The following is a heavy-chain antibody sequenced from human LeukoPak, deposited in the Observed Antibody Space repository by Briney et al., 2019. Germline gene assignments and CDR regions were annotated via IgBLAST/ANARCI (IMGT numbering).Heavy chain of an antibody. CDR1: GFTFSTYA. D-gene: IGHD1-26*01. J-gene: IGHJ4*02. V-gene: IGHV3-23*01. Sequence: GGSLRLSCAASGFTFSTYAMSWVRQAPGKGLEWVSGISGSGGSTYYVGSVKGRFTISRDNSKNTLSLQMNSLRAEDTAVCYCAKVMSGSGNYYFDYWGQGTLVTVSS. CDR2: ISGSGGST. CDR3: AKVMSGSGNYYFDY.